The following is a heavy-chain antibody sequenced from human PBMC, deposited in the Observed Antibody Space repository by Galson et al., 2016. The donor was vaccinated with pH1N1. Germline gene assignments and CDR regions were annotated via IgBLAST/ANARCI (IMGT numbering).Heavy chain of an antibody. Sequence: ETLSLTCTVSGGSISSYYWSWIRQPPGKGLEWIGYLYNSGGTNYNPSLMSRVTISEDTSRNQFSLKLKSVTAADTAVYYCASAGYRSGWYGIGAFDVWGQGTKVTVSS. CDR2: LYNSGGT. J-gene: IGHJ3*01. D-gene: IGHD6-13*01. V-gene: IGHV4-59*01. CDR1: GGSISSYY. CDR3: ASAGYRSGWYGIGAFDV.